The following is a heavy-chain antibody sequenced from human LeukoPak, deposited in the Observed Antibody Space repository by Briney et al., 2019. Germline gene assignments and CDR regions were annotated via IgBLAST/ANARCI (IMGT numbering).Heavy chain of an antibody. CDR2: IYYSGST. Sequence: PSETLSLTCTISGGSVSSGSYYWSWIRQPPGKGLEWIGYIYYSGSTYYNPSLKSRVTISVDTSKNQFSLKLSSVTAADTAVYYCARGAPESSWVTATHDAFDIWAKGQWSPSLQ. J-gene: IGHJ3*02. V-gene: IGHV4-61*01. CDR3: ARGAPESSWVTATHDAFDI. D-gene: IGHD2-21*02. CDR1: GGSVSSGSYY.